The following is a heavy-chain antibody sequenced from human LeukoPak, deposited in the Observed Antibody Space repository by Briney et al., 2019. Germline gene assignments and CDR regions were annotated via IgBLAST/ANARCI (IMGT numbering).Heavy chain of an antibody. Sequence: PSETLSLTCTVANGSISSFYWTWIRQPPGKGLEWIGHIYYTGTTDYNPSLKSRVTISVDTSKNQFSLKLSSVTAADTAVYYCARGYGRYFDYWGQGTLVTVSS. D-gene: IGHD5-18*01. J-gene: IGHJ4*02. CDR2: IYYTGTT. V-gene: IGHV4-59*01. CDR3: ARGYGRYFDY. CDR1: NGSISSFY.